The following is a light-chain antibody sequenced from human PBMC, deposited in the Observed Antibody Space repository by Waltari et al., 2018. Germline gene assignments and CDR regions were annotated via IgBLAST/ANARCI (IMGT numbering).Light chain of an antibody. CDR2: DVT. CDR1: SRDVGSYDY. Sequence: QSALTQPPSVSGSPGQSVTMSCTGTSRDVGSYDYLSWFQQHAGKAPKFIIYDVTTRPSGVPDRFSGSKSGNTASLTVSGLHAEDEADYYCASHAGSRVVFGGGTKLTVL. CDR3: ASHAGSRVV. V-gene: IGLV2-8*01. J-gene: IGLJ2*01.